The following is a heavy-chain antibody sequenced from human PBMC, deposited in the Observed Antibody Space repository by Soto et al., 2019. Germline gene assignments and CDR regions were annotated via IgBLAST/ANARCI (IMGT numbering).Heavy chain of an antibody. CDR1: ESTVSRDW. D-gene: IGHD1-26*01. CDR2: INQDGSEK. J-gene: IGHJ4*02. Sequence: EVHLVESGGGLVQTGGSLRLSCAIFESTVSRDWMNWVRQAPGKGLEWVAHINQDGSEKYYVDSVKGRFTISRDNAKKSLCRQMNSLRPADTAMDSCSGGVGDAFWGQGAVVTVSS. V-gene: IGHV3-7*04. CDR3: SGGVGDAF.